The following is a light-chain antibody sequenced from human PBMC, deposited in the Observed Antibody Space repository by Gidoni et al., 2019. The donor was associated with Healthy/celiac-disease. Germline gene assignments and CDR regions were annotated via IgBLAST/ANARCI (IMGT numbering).Light chain of an antibody. CDR3: QQYNSYSTWT. V-gene: IGKV1-5*03. CDR2: KAS. CDR1: QSISSW. Sequence: DIQMTPSPSTLSASVGDRVTITCRASQSISSWLARYQQKPGNAPKLLIYKASSLESGVPSRFSGSGSGTEFTLTISSLQPDDFATYYCQQYNSYSTWTFGQGTKVEIK. J-gene: IGKJ1*01.